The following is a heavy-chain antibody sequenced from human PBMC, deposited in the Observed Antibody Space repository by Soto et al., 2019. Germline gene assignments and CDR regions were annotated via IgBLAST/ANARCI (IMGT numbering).Heavy chain of an antibody. D-gene: IGHD2-15*01. CDR3: ARRGSGVTRGLHY. Sequence: EMQLVESGGGLVQPGGSLRLSCAASGFTFSSYWMHWVHQAPGKGLVWISRINTDGSSTSYVDSVQGRFTISRDNGKNTLFLQMNSLRGEDTAVYYCARRGSGVTRGLHYWGQGTLVTVSS. V-gene: IGHV3-74*01. CDR2: INTDGSST. CDR1: GFTFSSYW. J-gene: IGHJ4*02.